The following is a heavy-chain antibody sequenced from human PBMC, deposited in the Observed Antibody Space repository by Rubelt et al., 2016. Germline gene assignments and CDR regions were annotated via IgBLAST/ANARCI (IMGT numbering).Heavy chain of an antibody. CDR2: IYYSGAT. CDR1: GGSISSYY. D-gene: IGHD1-26*01. V-gene: IGHV4-59*08. J-gene: IGHJ4*02. Sequence: QVQLQESGPGLVKPSETLSLTCTVSGGSISSYYWSWIRQPPGKGLEWIGYIYYSGATNYNPPLKSRVTISVDTSKNQCSLKLSAVTAADTAVYYCARQASGIGADYWGQGTLVTVSS. CDR3: ARQASGIGADY.